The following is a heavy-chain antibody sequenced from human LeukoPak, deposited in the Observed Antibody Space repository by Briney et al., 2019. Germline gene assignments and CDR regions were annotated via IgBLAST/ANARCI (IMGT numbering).Heavy chain of an antibody. CDR3: ASPSRIRGWLDP. CDR2: IYYSGST. CDR1: GGSISNSNW. Sequence: PSGTLSLTCAVSGGSISNSNWWSWVRQPPGKGLEWIGEIYYSGSTNYNPSLKSRVTISVDKSKNQFSLKLSSVTAADTAVYYCASPSRIRGWLDPWGQGTLVTVSS. J-gene: IGHJ5*02. V-gene: IGHV4-4*02. D-gene: IGHD1-14*01.